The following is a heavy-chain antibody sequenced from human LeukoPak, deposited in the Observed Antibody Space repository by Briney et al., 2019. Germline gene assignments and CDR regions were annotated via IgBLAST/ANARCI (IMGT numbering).Heavy chain of an antibody. J-gene: IGHJ4*02. CDR2: INAGNGNT. V-gene: IGHV1-3*01. CDR3: AREGRGFYPYYFDY. CDR1: GYILSSYT. D-gene: IGHD3-3*01. Sequence: GASVKVSCKASGYILSSYTMHWVRQAPGQRLECMGWINAGNGNTKYSQKFQGRVTITRDTSASTAYMELSSLIPEDTAVYYCAREGRGFYPYYFDYWGQGTLVTVSS.